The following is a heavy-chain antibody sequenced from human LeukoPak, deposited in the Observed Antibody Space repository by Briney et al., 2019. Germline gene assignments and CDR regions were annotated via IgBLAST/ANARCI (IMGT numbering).Heavy chain of an antibody. CDR2: IYPGDSDT. Sequence: GESLKISCQGFAYTFSNHWIAWVRQMPGKGLEWMGVIYPGDSDTRYNPAFQGLVTISADKSITTAYLHLSSLKASDTAIFYCARTSGRRLSDGLDIWGQGTMVSVSS. V-gene: IGHV5-51*01. J-gene: IGHJ3*02. D-gene: IGHD1-26*01. CDR3: ARTSGRRLSDGLDI. CDR1: AYTFSNHW.